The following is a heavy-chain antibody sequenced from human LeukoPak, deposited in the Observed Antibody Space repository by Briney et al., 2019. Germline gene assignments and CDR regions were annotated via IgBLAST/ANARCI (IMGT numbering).Heavy chain of an antibody. CDR2: ISSNGGST. CDR3: VKDRHFYYGSGSLLEY. J-gene: IGHJ4*02. Sequence: GGSLRLSCAASGFTFSSYAMNWVRQAPGKGLEYVSVISSNGGSTNYADSVRGRFTISRDISKNTLYLQMSSLRAEDTAVYYCVKDRHFYYGSGSLLEYWGQGTLVTVSS. D-gene: IGHD3-10*01. V-gene: IGHV3-64D*06. CDR1: GFTFSSYA.